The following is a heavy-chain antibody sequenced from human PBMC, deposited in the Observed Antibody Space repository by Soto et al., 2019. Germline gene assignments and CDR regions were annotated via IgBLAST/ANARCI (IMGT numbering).Heavy chain of an antibody. CDR1: GYTFTSYY. Sequence: ASVKVSCKASGYTFTSYYMHWVRQAPGQGLEWMGIINPSGGSTSYAQKFQGRVTMTRDMSTSTVYMELSSLRSEDTAVYYCAREQRYFDWTTKSFDYWGQGTLVTVSS. CDR3: AREQRYFDWTTKSFDY. CDR2: INPSGGST. J-gene: IGHJ4*02. V-gene: IGHV1-46*03. D-gene: IGHD3-9*01.